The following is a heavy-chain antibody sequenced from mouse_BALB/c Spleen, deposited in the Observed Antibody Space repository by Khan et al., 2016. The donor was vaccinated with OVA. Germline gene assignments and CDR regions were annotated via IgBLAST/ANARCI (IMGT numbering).Heavy chain of an antibody. Sequence: QIQLVQSGPELKKPGETVKISCKASGYTFTNYGMNWVKQAPGKGLKWMGWINTYTGEPTYVDDFKGRFDFSLETSASTAYLQINNLKNEDTATYCCASGGYWYFDVWGAGTPVTVSS. CDR1: GYTFTNYG. V-gene: IGHV9-3-1*01. CDR3: ASGGYWYFDV. D-gene: IGHD1-1*02. J-gene: IGHJ1*01. CDR2: INTYTGEP.